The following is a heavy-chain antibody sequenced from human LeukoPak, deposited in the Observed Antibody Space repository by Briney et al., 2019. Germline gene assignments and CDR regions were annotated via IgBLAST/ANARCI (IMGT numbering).Heavy chain of an antibody. CDR3: ATENKRGYSYGSPTDAFDI. Sequence: PGGSLRLSCAASGISVSSNYMNWVRQAPGKRLEWVSSISSSSSYIYYADSVKGRFTISRDNAKKSLYLEMNSLRAEDTAVYYCATENKRGYSYGSPTDAFDIWGQGTMVTVSS. CDR2: ISSSSSYI. J-gene: IGHJ3*02. D-gene: IGHD5-18*01. V-gene: IGHV3-21*01. CDR1: GISVSSNY.